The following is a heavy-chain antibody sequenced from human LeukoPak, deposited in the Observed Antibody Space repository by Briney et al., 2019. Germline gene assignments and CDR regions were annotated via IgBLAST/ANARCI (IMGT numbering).Heavy chain of an antibody. Sequence: SETLSLTCTVSGGSISSGSYYWSWIRQPAGKGLEWIGRIYTSGSTNYNPSLQSRVTISVDTSKNQFSLKLSSVTAADTAVYYCARVGYSGSYYRFDSWGQGTLVTVSS. D-gene: IGHD1-26*01. CDR3: ARVGYSGSYYRFDS. CDR2: IYTSGST. CDR1: GGSISSGSYY. J-gene: IGHJ4*02. V-gene: IGHV4-61*02.